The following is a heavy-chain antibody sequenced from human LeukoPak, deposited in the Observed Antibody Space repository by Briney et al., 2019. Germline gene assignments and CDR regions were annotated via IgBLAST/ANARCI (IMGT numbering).Heavy chain of an antibody. V-gene: IGHV3-7*01. CDR2: ITPDGSDR. Sequence: PGGSLRLSCAASGFTFSNYWMSWVRQAPGKGLEWVANITPDGSDRYYVDSLKGRVTISRDNTKSSLYLQLNSLRAEDTAVYYCVPGGLAVSGIDYWGQGALVTVSS. D-gene: IGHD6-19*01. J-gene: IGHJ4*02. CDR1: GFTFSNYW. CDR3: VPGGLAVSGIDY.